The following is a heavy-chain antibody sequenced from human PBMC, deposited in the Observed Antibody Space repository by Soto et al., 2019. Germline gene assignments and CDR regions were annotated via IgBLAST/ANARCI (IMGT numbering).Heavy chain of an antibody. CDR3: AKILTYYYDSSGYYLDY. CDR1: GFTFSSYA. J-gene: IGHJ4*02. D-gene: IGHD3-22*01. Sequence: PGGSLRLSCAASGFTFSSYAMSWVRQAPGKGLEWVSAISGSGGSTYYADSVKGRFTISRDNSKNTLYLQMNSLRAEDTAVYYCAKILTYYYDSSGYYLDYWGQGTLVTVSS. CDR2: ISGSGGST. V-gene: IGHV3-23*01.